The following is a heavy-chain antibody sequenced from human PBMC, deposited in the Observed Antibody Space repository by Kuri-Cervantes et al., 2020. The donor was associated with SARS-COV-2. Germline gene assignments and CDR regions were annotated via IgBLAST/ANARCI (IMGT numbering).Heavy chain of an antibody. CDR3: TTDLAVRGVLSTLNFDY. V-gene: IGHV3-21*04. D-gene: IGHD3-10*01. J-gene: IGHJ4*02. CDR2: ISSSSSYI. Sequence: GESLKISCAASGFTFSSYSMNWVRQAPGKGLEWVSSISSSSSYIYYADSVKGRFTISRDNAKNSLYLQMNSLRAEDTAVYYCTTDLAVRGVLSTLNFDYWGQGTLVTVSS. CDR1: GFTFSSYS.